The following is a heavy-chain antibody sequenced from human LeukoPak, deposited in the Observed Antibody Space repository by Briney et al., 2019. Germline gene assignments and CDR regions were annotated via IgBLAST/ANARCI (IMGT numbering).Heavy chain of an antibody. Sequence: ASVKVSCKASGYTFTGYYMHWVRQAPGQGLEWMGRINPNSGGTNYAQKFQGRVTMTRDTSISTAYMELSRLRSDDTAVYYCARVYDYDFWSGYRHDFDYWGQGTLVTVSS. D-gene: IGHD3-3*01. V-gene: IGHV1-2*06. CDR3: ARVYDYDFWSGYRHDFDY. CDR2: INPNSGGT. CDR1: GYTFTGYY. J-gene: IGHJ4*02.